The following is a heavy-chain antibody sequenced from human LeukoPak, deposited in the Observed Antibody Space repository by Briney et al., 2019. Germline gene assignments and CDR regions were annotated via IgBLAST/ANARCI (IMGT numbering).Heavy chain of an antibody. V-gene: IGHV1-18*04. D-gene: IGHD6-13*01. Sequence: ASVKVSCKASGYTFSGYFVHWVRQAPGQGLEWMGWISAYNGNTNYAQKLQGRVTMTTDTSTSTAYMELRSLRSDDTAVYYCARDPGAYSSSWYGVMGYWGQGTLVTVSS. CDR1: GYTFSGYF. CDR3: ARDPGAYSSSWYGVMGY. J-gene: IGHJ4*02. CDR2: ISAYNGNT.